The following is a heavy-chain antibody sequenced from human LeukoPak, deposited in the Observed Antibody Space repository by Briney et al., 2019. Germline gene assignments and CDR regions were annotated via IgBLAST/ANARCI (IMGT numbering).Heavy chain of an antibody. J-gene: IGHJ4*02. CDR2: ISYDGSNK. D-gene: IGHD6-13*01. CDR3: ARGIRGYSDY. V-gene: IGHV3-30*04. Sequence: PGGSLRLSCAASGFTFSSYAMHWVRQAPGKGLEWVAVISYDGSNKYYADSVKGRFTISRDNSKNTLYLQMNSLRAEDTAVYYCARGIRGYSDYWGQGTLVTVSS. CDR1: GFTFSSYA.